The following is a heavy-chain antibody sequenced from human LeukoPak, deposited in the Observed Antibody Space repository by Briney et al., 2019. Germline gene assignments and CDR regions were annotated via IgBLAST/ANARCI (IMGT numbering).Heavy chain of an antibody. Sequence: GGSLRLSCAASGFTFSSYSMNWVRQAPGKGLEWVSSISSSSGYIYYADSVKGRFTISRDNAKNSLYLQMNSLRAEDTAVYYCASPPPIRPWGQGTLVTVSS. CDR3: ASPPPIRP. D-gene: IGHD3-9*01. CDR1: GFTFSSYS. V-gene: IGHV3-21*01. J-gene: IGHJ5*02. CDR2: ISSSSGYI.